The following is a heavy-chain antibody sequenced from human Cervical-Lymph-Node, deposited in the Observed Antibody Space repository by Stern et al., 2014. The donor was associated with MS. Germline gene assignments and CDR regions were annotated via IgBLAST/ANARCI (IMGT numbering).Heavy chain of an antibody. V-gene: IGHV1-69*01. D-gene: IGHD1-14*01. CDR1: GDSLSRFA. CDR3: ASSYTGWDNPYHFYGMDV. Sequence: QVQLVQSGAEVKKPGSSVKVSCKASGDSLSRFAISWVRQAPGQGLEWMGGIIPMSGKADYAQKFQGRVKLIADESTSTAYMELSSLKSEDAAVYYCASSYTGWDNPYHFYGMDVWGQGTTVTVSS. J-gene: IGHJ6*02. CDR2: IIPMSGKA.